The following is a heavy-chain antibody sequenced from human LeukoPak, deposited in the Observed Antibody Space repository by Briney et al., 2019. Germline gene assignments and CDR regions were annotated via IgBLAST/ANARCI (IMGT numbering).Heavy chain of an antibody. D-gene: IGHD5-24*01. CDR2: ISGSGGST. V-gene: IGHV3-23*01. CDR3: ASPLRGNGYTPFDY. J-gene: IGHJ4*02. CDR1: GFTFSSYA. Sequence: GGSLRLSCAASGFTFSSYAMSWVRQAPGKGLEWVSAISGSGGSTYYADSVKGRFTISRDNSKNTLYLQMNSLRAEDTAVYYCASPLRGNGYTPFDYWGQGTLVTVSS.